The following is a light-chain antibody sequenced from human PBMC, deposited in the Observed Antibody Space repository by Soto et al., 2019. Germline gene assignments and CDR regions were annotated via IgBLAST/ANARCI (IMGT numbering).Light chain of an antibody. Sequence: DIVMTRSPDSLAVSLGERATISCKSSQSLLFSSNNKTYLAWYQHRPGQSPKMLIFWASARESGVPERFSGSGSETDFTLTIRGLQPEDAAAYYCQQYYSDFFTFGQGTRLEIK. CDR1: QSLLFSSNNKTY. J-gene: IGKJ2*01. CDR3: QQYYSDFFT. CDR2: WAS. V-gene: IGKV4-1*01.